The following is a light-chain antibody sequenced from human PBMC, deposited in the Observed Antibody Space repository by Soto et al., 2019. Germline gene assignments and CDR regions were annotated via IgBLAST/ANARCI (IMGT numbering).Light chain of an antibody. CDR3: SSYAGNNHDV. CDR1: SSDVGGYNS. J-gene: IGLJ1*01. CDR2: DVC. Sequence: QSALTQPASASGSPGQSVTISCTGTSSDVGGYNSVSWYQHHPGKAPKLMIYDVCKRPSGVPDRFSGSKSAITASLPVSGVVAEDEADYYCSSYAGNNHDVLVTGTKVTVL. V-gene: IGLV2-8*01.